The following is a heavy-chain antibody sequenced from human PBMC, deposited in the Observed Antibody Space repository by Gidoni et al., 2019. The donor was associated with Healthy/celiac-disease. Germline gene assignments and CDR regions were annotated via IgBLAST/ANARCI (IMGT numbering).Heavy chain of an antibody. D-gene: IGHD6-19*01. CDR3: ARDLEPSGWYDYYYGMDV. Sequence: QVQLVQSGAEVKTPGSSVKVSCKAAGGTFSSYAISWVRQAPGQGLEWMGGSIPIFGTANYAQKFQGRVTITADEATSTAYMELSSLRSEDTAVYYCARDLEPSGWYDYYYGMDVWGQGTTVTVSS. CDR2: SIPIFGTA. J-gene: IGHJ6*02. V-gene: IGHV1-69*01. CDR1: GGTFSSYA.